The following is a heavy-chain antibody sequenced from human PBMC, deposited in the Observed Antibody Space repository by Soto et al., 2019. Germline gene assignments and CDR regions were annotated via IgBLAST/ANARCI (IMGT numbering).Heavy chain of an antibody. CDR1: GYTFTSYG. CDR3: ARGARVVVPAALGFDP. J-gene: IGHJ5*02. D-gene: IGHD2-2*01. V-gene: IGHV1-18*01. Sequence: ASVKVSCKASGYTFTSYGISWVRQAPGQGLEWMGWISAYNGNTNYAQKLQGRVTMTTDTSTSTAYMELRSLRSDDTAVYYCARGARVVVPAALGFDPWGQGTLVTVSS. CDR2: ISAYNGNT.